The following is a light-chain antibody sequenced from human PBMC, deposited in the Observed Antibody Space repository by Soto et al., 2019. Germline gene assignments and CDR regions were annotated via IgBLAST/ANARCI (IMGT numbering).Light chain of an antibody. V-gene: IGKV1-8*01. CDR3: QQYYSYPLFT. J-gene: IGKJ3*01. Sequence: AIRMTQSPSSFSASTGDRVTITCRASQGISSYLAWYQQKPGKAPKLLIYAASTLQSGVPSRFSGSGPGTDFTLAISCLQSEDFATYNCQQYYSYPLFTFGPGTKVDIK. CDR2: AAS. CDR1: QGISSY.